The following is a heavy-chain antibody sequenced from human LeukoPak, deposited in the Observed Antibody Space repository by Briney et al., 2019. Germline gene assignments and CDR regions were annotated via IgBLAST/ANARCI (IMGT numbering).Heavy chain of an antibody. V-gene: IGHV1-18*01. J-gene: IGHJ4*02. Sequence: ASVKVSCKASGYTFTSYGISWVRQAPGQGLEWMGWISAYNGNTNYAQKLQGRVTMTTDTSTSTAYMELRSLRSDDTAVYYCARDRLPMVRGVIDYWGQGTLVTVSS. CDR3: ARDRLPMVRGVIDY. CDR1: GYTFTSYG. CDR2: ISAYNGNT. D-gene: IGHD3-10*01.